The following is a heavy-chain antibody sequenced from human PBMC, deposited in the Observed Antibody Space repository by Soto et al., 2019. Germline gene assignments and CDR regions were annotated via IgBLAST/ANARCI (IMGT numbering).Heavy chain of an antibody. V-gene: IGHV1-18*04. CDR1: GYTFSDYG. CDR2: INSYNGNT. J-gene: IGHJ6*03. D-gene: IGHD2-8*01. CDR3: ARSPPLNGFYYYMDV. Sequence: ASVKVSCTASGYTFSDYGISWVRQAPGQGLQWMGCINSYNGNTNYAQMVQGRVTLTTDTATNTAYMELSSLRFDDTAVYYCARSPPLNGFYYYMDVWGKGTTVTVSS.